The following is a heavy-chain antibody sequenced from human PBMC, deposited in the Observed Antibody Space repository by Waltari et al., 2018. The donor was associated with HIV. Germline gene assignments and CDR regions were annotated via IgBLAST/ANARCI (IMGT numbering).Heavy chain of an antibody. Sequence: EVQLVESGGGLVQPGRSLRLSCTASGFTFGDYAMSWFRQAPGKGLEWVGCIRSKAYGGTTEYAASVKGRFTISRDDSKSIAYLQMNSLKTEDTAVYYCTREEYSYGLNFDYWGQGTLVTVSS. J-gene: IGHJ4*02. V-gene: IGHV3-49*03. D-gene: IGHD5-18*01. CDR3: TREEYSYGLNFDY. CDR2: IRSKAYGGTT. CDR1: GFTFGDYA.